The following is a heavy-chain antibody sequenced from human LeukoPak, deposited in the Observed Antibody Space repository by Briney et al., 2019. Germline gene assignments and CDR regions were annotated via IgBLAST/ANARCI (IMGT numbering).Heavy chain of an antibody. Sequence: LSLTCTVSGGSISSGDYYMSWIRQAPGKGLEWVSYISSSSSYTNYADSVKGRFTISRDNAKNSLYLQMNSLRAEDTAVYYCARAPHYSNYGPYYYGMDVWGQGTTVTVSS. J-gene: IGHJ6*02. D-gene: IGHD4-11*01. V-gene: IGHV3-11*06. CDR2: ISSSSSYT. CDR1: GGSISSGDYY. CDR3: ARAPHYSNYGPYYYGMDV.